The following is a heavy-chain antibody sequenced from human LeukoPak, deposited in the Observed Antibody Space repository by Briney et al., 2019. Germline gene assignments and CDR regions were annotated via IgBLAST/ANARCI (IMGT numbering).Heavy chain of an antibody. CDR1: VYTFTSYG. CDR3: ARGVGCSGGSCYSAHNDY. J-gene: IGHJ4*02. CDR2: ISAYNGNT. D-gene: IGHD2-15*01. V-gene: IGHV1-18*01. Sequence: GASVKVSCKASVYTFTSYGISWVRQAPGQGLEWMGWISAYNGNTNYAQKLQGRVTMTTDTSTSTAYMELRSLRSDDTAVYYCARGVGCSGGSCYSAHNDYWGQGTLVTVSS.